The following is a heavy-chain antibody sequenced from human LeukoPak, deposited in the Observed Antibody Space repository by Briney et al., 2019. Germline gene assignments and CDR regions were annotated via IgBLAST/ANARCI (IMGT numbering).Heavy chain of an antibody. CDR1: GFTFSSYG. CDR3: AKLSAGTTPFDY. CDR2: ISYDGSNK. Sequence: GGSLRLTCAASGFTFSSYGMHWVRQAPGKGLEWVAVISYDGSNKYYADSVKGRFTISGDNSKNTLYLQMNSLRAEDTAVYYCAKLSAGTTPFDYWGQGTLVTVSS. V-gene: IGHV3-30*18. J-gene: IGHJ4*02. D-gene: IGHD3-16*02.